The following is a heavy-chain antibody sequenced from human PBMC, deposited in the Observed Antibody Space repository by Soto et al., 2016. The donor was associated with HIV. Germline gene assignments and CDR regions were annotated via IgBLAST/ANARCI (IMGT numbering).Heavy chain of an antibody. Sequence: EVQLLESGGGLVQPGGPVRLSCAASGFTLSNYAMSWVRQAPGKGLEWVSCMSGNSSTTYYIDSVKGRFTLSRDNSKKILYLQMNSLRARDTAIYYCARDSRSPSFYDSSGRGKFYFDYWGPGSLVTVSS. CDR2: MSGNSSTT. D-gene: IGHD3-22*01. CDR1: GFTLSNYA. CDR3: ARDSRSPSFYDSSGRGKFYFDY. V-gene: IGHV3-23*01. J-gene: IGHJ4*02.